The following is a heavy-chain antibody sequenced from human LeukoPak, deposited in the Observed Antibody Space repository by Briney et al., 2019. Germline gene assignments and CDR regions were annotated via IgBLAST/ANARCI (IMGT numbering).Heavy chain of an antibody. D-gene: IGHD2-2*01. Sequence: PSETLSLTCAVYGGSFSGYYWSWIRQPPGKGLEWIGEINHSGSTNYNPSLKSRVTISVDTSKNQFSLKLSSVTAADTAVYYCARGVGLGYCSSTSCAAGFDYWGQGTLVTVSS. CDR3: ARGVGLGYCSSTSCAAGFDY. CDR1: GGSFSGYY. V-gene: IGHV4-34*01. CDR2: INHSGST. J-gene: IGHJ4*02.